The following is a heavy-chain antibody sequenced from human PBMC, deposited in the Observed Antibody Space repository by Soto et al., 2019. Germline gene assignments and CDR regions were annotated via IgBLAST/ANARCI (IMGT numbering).Heavy chain of an antibody. D-gene: IGHD6-13*01. J-gene: IGHJ3*02. V-gene: IGHV3-64D*08. CDR3: ARDEVVAAAGTVPGRYAFDI. CDR1: GFTFSSYA. Sequence: GGSLRLSCSASGFTFSSYAMHWVRQAPGKGLEYVSAISSNGGSTYYADSVKGRFTISRDNSKNTLYLQMSSLRAEDTAVYYCARDEVVAAAGTVPGRYAFDIWGQGTMVTVSS. CDR2: ISSNGGST.